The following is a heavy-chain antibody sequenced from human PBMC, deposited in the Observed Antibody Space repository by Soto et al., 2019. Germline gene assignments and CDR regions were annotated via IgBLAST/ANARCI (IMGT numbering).Heavy chain of an antibody. D-gene: IGHD6-19*01. CDR1: GFTFSSYA. CDR2: ISGSGGTT. J-gene: IGHJ3*02. V-gene: IGHV3-23*01. Sequence: EVQLLESGGGLVQPGGSLRLSCAASGFTFSSYAMSWVRQAPGKGLEWVSAISGSGGTTYYEDSVKGRFTFSRDNSKNKLYLQMNSLRAEDTAVYYCAKTANGWFSAFDIWGQGTMVTVSS. CDR3: AKTANGWFSAFDI.